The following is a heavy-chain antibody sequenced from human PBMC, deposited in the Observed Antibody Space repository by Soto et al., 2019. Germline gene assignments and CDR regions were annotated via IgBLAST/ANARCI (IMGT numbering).Heavy chain of an antibody. J-gene: IGHJ3*02. CDR1: GFTVSSNY. CDR3: ASEAEDCDSFGAFDI. V-gene: IGHV3-66*01. CDR2: IYSGGST. D-gene: IGHD2-21*02. Sequence: EVQLVESGGGLVQPGGSLRLSCAASGFTVSSNYMSWVRQAPGKGLEWVSVIYSGGSTYYADSVKGRFTISRDNSKNTLDLQMNSLRAEDTAVYYCASEAEDCDSFGAFDIWGQGTMVTVSS.